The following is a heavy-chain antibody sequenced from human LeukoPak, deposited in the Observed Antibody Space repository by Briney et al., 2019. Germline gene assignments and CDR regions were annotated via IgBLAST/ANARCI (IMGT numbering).Heavy chain of an antibody. J-gene: IGHJ5*02. CDR1: GGTFSSYA. V-gene: IGHV1-69*05. CDR3: ARETVAGAYELWFDP. CDR2: IIPIFGTA. D-gene: IGHD6-19*01. Sequence: ASVKVSCKASGGTFSSYAISWVRQAPGQRLEWMGRIIPIFGTANYAQKFQGRVTITTDESTSTAYMELSSLRSEDTAVYYCARETVAGAYELWFDPWGQGTLVTVSS.